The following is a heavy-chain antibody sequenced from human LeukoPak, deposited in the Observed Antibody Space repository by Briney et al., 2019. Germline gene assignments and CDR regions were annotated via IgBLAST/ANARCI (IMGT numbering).Heavy chain of an antibody. CDR1: GFTVSSNY. V-gene: IGHV3-53*01. Sequence: GGSLRLSCAASGFTVSSNYMSWVRHAPGKGLEWVSVPYSDGTTYYTDSVKGRFTISRDESKNTLYLQMSNLRAEDTAVYYCARAAYDSNGFTANHDYWGQGTLVTVSS. D-gene: IGHD3-22*01. J-gene: IGHJ4*02. CDR3: ARAAYDSNGFTANHDY. CDR2: PYSDGTT.